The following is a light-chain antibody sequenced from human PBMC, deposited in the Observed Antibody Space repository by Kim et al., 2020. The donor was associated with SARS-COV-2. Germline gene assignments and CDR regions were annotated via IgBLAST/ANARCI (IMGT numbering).Light chain of an antibody. CDR3: QVWHSSSDVV. J-gene: IGLJ2*01. CDR2: SDS. CDR1: NIGSKS. V-gene: IGLV3-21*04. Sequence: SYELTQPPSVSVAPGKTARITCGGNNIGSKSVHWYQKKPGQAPVLVIYSDSDRPSGIPERFSGSNSGVTATLTISRVEAGDEADYYCQVWHSSSDVVLGGGTQLTVL.